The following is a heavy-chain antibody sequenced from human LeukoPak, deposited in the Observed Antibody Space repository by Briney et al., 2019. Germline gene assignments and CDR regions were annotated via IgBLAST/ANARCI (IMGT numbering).Heavy chain of an antibody. V-gene: IGHV4-4*09. J-gene: IGHJ6*04. CDR1: GGSISGYY. CDR3: ARFTYTTRPSDV. CDR2: IYSSGST. D-gene: IGHD3-16*01. Sequence: SETLSLTCSVSGGSISGYYWSWIGQPPGQTLEWIGYIYSSGSTNYNPSLQSRVTMSVDTSMNQFSLRLSSVTAADTAVYYCARFTYTTRPSDVWGKGTTVTLSS.